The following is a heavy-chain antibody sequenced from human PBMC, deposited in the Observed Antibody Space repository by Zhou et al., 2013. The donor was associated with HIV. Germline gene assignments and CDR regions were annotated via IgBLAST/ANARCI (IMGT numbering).Heavy chain of an antibody. CDR1: GGTFSSYA. CDR2: VNPSGGPT. V-gene: IGHV1-46*01. D-gene: IGHD2-15*01. J-gene: IGHJ4*02. Sequence: QVQLVQSGAEVKKPGSSVKVSCKASGGTFSSYAISWVRQAPGQGLEWMGIVNPSGGPTIYAHNFLGRVTMTRDTSTSTVYMELSTLRSEDTAVYYCARAVVGASSFDYWGQGTLVTVSS. CDR3: ARAVVGASSFDY.